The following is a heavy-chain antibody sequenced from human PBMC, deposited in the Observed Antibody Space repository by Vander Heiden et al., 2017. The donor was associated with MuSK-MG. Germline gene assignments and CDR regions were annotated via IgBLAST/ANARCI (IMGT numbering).Heavy chain of an antibody. Sequence: EMQLVESGGGLVQPGGSLRLACAASGFPFRDFAMVWVRQAPGKGLVWVSRINTEGTTTFYADSVRGRLTISRDNAKNTVYLQMNSLRAEDTAVYYCARDWRGWFDPWGQGTLVTVSS. J-gene: IGHJ5*02. CDR1: GFPFRDFA. D-gene: IGHD3-3*01. V-gene: IGHV3-74*01. CDR2: INTEGTTT. CDR3: ARDWRGWFDP.